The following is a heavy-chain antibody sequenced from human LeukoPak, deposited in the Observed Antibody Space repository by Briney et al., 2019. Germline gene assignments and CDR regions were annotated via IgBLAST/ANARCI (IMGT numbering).Heavy chain of an antibody. CDR2: IYSDGST. CDR3: AKDKYGDYDGFDY. CDR1: GFAVSSKY. D-gene: IGHD4-17*01. J-gene: IGHJ4*02. Sequence: PGGSLRLSCAASGFAVSSKYMTWVRQAPGKGLEWFSVIYSDGSTFYADSVKGRFTISRDNSKNTLYLQMNSLRAEDTAVYYCAKDKYGDYDGFDYWGQGTLVTVSS. V-gene: IGHV3-53*01.